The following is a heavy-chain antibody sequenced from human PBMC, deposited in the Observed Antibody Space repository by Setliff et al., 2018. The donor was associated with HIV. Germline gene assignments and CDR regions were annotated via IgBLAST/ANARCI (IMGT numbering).Heavy chain of an antibody. J-gene: IGHJ4*02. V-gene: IGHV4-34*01. D-gene: IGHD3-16*01. CDR3: ARGHGDYVWGSAFVY. Sequence: LSLTCDVYGVSFRGYYWSWIRQPPGKGLEWIGEVNHSGSANYNPSLKSRLTISVDTSKNQFSLRLRSVTSADTAVYYCARGHGDYVWGSAFVYWGLGTLVTVSS. CDR1: GVSFRGYY. CDR2: VNHSGSA.